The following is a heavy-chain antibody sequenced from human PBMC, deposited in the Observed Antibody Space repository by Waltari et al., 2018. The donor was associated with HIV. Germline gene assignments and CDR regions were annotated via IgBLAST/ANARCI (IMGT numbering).Heavy chain of an antibody. V-gene: IGHV1-69*01. CDR2: IIPIFGTA. CDR1: GGTFSSYA. D-gene: IGHD3-22*01. J-gene: IGHJ3*02. Sequence: QVQLVQSGAEVKKPGSSVKVSCKASGGTFSSYAISWVRQAPGQGLEWMGWIIPIFGTANYAQKFQGRVTITADESTSTAYMELSSLRSEDTAVYYCAREGDYYDSSGPDAFDIWGQGTMVTVSS. CDR3: AREGDYYDSSGPDAFDI.